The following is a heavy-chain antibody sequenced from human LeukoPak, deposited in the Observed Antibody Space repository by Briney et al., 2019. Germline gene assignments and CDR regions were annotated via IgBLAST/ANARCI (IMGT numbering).Heavy chain of an antibody. CDR2: ISAYNGNT. CDR3: ARDKRGYCSSTSCYHESFDF. D-gene: IGHD2-2*01. V-gene: IGHV1-18*01. J-gene: IGHJ4*02. CDR1: GYTFTSYG. Sequence: ASVKVSYKASGYTFTSYGISWVRQAPGQGLEWMGWISAYNGNTNYAQKLQGRVTMTTDTSTSTAYMELRSRRSDDTAVYYCARDKRGYCSSTSCYHESFDFWGQGTLVTVSS.